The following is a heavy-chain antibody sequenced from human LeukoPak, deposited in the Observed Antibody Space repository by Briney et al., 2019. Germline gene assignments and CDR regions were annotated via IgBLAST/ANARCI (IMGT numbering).Heavy chain of an antibody. J-gene: IGHJ4*02. CDR3: ARDAVVRDCSSTSCPPTY. CDR1: GFSFSSYA. D-gene: IGHD2-2*01. CDR2: TSYDGSNK. V-gene: IGHV3-30*04. Sequence: GGSLRLSCAASGFSFSSYAMHWVRQAPGKGLEWVAVTSYDGSNKYYADSVKGRFTISRDNSKNTLYLQMNSLRAEDTAVYYCARDAVVRDCSSTSCPPTYWGQGTLVTVSS.